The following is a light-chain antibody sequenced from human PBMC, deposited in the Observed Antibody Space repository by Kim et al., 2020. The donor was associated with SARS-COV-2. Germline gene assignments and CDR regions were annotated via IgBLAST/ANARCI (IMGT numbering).Light chain of an antibody. CDR3: QHYNSYSYT. CDR2: KTS. V-gene: IGKV1-5*03. J-gene: IGKJ2*01. CDR1: QSISTW. Sequence: DIQMTQSPSTLSASVGDRVTISCRASQSISTWLAWYHQKPGKAPNLLIYKTSTLESGVPSRFSGSGSGTEFTLTISGLQPDDFATYYCQHYNSYSYTFGQGTKLEF.